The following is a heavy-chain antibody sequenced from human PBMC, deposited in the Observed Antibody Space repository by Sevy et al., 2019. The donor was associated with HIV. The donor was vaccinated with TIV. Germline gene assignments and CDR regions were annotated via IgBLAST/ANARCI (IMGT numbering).Heavy chain of an antibody. CDR2: INPNSGNT. CDR3: ARGVRAYYYDSSGYYYSGGSAFDI. CDR1: GYTFTSYD. V-gene: IGHV1-8*01. Sequence: ASMKVSCKASGYTFTSYDMNWVRQATGQGLEWMGWINPNSGNTGYAQKFQGRVTMTRNTSISTAYMEPSSLRSEDTAVYYCARGVRAYYYDSSGYYYSGGSAFDIWGQGTMVTVSS. J-gene: IGHJ3*02. D-gene: IGHD3-22*01.